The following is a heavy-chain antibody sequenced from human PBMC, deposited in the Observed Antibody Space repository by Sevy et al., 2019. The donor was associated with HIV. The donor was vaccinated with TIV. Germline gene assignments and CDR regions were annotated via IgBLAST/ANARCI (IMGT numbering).Heavy chain of an antibody. Sequence: GGSLRLSCAASGFTFSSYDMHWVRQATGKGLEWVSAIGTAGDPYYPGAVKGRFTISRENAKNSLYLHMNSLRAEDTAVYYCARRSGAVVAGNYFDYWGQGILVTVSS. J-gene: IGHJ4*02. CDR1: GFTFSSYD. CDR3: ARRSGAVVAGNYFDY. D-gene: IGHD6-19*01. V-gene: IGHV3-13*05. CDR2: IGTAGDP.